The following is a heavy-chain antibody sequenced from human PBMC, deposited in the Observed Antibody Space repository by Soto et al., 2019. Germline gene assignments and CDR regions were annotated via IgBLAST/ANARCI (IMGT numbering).Heavy chain of an antibody. CDR2: IYDDGSA. CDR3: ARDKYCSGGSCGKNWFDP. CDR1: GGSISSSY. Sequence: QMYLQESGPGLVKPSETLSLTCTVSGGSISSSYWSWIRQPPGKGLEWLAYIYDDGSANYNPSLKSRATISLDMSKNQFSLKLTSVTAADTAVYYCARDKYCSGGSCGKNWFDPWGQGTLVTVSS. J-gene: IGHJ5*02. D-gene: IGHD2-15*01. V-gene: IGHV4-59*01.